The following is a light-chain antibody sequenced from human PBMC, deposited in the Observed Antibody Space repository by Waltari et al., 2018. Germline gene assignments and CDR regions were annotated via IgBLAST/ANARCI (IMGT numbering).Light chain of an antibody. V-gene: IGKV1-5*03. CDR3: QQYNSYVWT. Sequence: DIQMTQSPSTLSASVGDKVTVTCRASQSISVWVAWYQQKPGKAPKVLIYKASTLERGGPSMFSGSGSGTEFTLTISSLQPDDFATYYCQQYNSYVWTFGQGTKVEI. CDR1: QSISVW. CDR2: KAS. J-gene: IGKJ1*01.